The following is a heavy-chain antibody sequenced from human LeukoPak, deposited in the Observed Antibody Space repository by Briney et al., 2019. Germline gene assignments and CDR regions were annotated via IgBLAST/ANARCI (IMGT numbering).Heavy chain of an antibody. V-gene: IGHV5-51*01. J-gene: IGHJ6*03. CDR2: VYPDDSDV. Sequence: GESLKIPCKGSGYNFTDYWIGWVRQMPGKGLEWMGVVYPDDSDVRYSPSFQGQVTISADKSLTTAYLQWTTLKPSDNATYYCVRQAYYYMDVWGSGTTVTISS. CDR3: VRQAYYYMDV. CDR1: GYNFTDYW.